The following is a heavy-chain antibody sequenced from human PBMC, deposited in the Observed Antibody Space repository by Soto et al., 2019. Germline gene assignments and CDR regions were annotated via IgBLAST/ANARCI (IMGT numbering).Heavy chain of an antibody. Sequence: QVQLVQSGAEVKKPGASVKVSCKASGYTFTGYYMHWVRQAPGQGLEWMGWINPNSGGTNYAQKSQGRVTMTRDPSISTAYLGVCKLSVLDPAVYYCPSLGSGYPSDYRGQVNLVAAAS. CDR3: PSLGSGYPSDY. D-gene: IGHD6-13*01. J-gene: IGHJ4*02. CDR1: GYTFTGYY. CDR2: INPNSGGT. V-gene: IGHV1-2*02.